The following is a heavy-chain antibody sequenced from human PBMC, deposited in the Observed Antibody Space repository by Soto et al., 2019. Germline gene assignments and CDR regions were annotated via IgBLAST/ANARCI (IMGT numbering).Heavy chain of an antibody. CDR1: GGSFSGYY. D-gene: IGHD6-19*01. CDR2: INHSGST. Sequence: QVQLQQWGAGLLKPSETLSLTCAVYGGSFSGYYWSWIRQPPGKGLEWIGEINHSGSTNYNPSLKSRVTISVDTSKNQFSLKLSSVTAADTAVYYCARGPYSSGWYGDYWGQGTLVTVSS. J-gene: IGHJ4*02. CDR3: ARGPYSSGWYGDY. V-gene: IGHV4-34*01.